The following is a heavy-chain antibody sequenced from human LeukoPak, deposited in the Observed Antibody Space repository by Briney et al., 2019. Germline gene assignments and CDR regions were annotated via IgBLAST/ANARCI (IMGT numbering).Heavy chain of an antibody. CDR2: INHSGST. J-gene: IGHJ6*02. V-gene: IGHV4-34*01. Sequence: SETLFLTCAVYGGSFSGYYWSWIRQPPGKGLEWIGEINHSGSTNYNPSLKSRVTISVDTSKNQFSLKLSSVTAADTAVYYCARDSPYDSSVWDTTSYGMDVWGQGTTVTVSS. CDR1: GGSFSGYY. CDR3: ARDSPYDSSVWDTTSYGMDV. D-gene: IGHD3-22*01.